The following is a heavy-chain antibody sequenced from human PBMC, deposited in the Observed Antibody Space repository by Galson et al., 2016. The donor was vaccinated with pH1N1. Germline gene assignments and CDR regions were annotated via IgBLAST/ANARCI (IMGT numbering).Heavy chain of an antibody. V-gene: IGHV3-30*02. CDR3: ARDRGAPGCPPLYFFNY. D-gene: IGHD3-9*01. J-gene: IGHJ4*01. Sequence: SLRLSCAASGFTFSNYGMHWVRQAPGKGLEWVAFVQDDGTTEYYADSMKGRFTISRDNSQKTLYLQTNNLRVDDTAVYYCARDRGAPGCPPLYFFNYWGHGTLVIVSS. CDR1: GFTFSNYG. CDR2: VQDDGTTE.